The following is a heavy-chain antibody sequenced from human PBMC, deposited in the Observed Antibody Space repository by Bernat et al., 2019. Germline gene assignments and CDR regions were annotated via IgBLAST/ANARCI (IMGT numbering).Heavy chain of an antibody. CDR1: GYTFSHDG. CDR2: ISGYDGNT. V-gene: IGHV1-18*01. Sequence: VLLVQSGAEFKKPGASVKVLCKASGYTFSHDGISWVRQAPGQGLEWMGWISGYDGNTDYAGNFQGRVTMTTDTSTSTAYMEVRSLGSDETAVFYCARKGLRRSHYYYHAMDVWSQGTTVTVSS. CDR3: ARKGLRRSHYYYHAMDV. J-gene: IGHJ6*02. D-gene: IGHD6-19*01.